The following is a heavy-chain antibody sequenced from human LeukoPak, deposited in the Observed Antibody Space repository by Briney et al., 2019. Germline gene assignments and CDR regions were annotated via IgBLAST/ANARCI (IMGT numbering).Heavy chain of an antibody. CDR3: AKGFEYDSSGYYYYHYGMDV. CDR2: ISGSGGST. D-gene: IGHD3-22*01. J-gene: IGHJ6*02. V-gene: IGHV3-23*01. CDR1: GFTFSSYA. Sequence: GGSLRLSCTASGFTFSSYAMSWVRQAPGKGLEWVSAISGSGGSTYYADSVKGRFTISRDNSKNTLNLQMKSLRAEDTAVYYCAKGFEYDSSGYYYYHYGMDVWGQGTTVTVSS.